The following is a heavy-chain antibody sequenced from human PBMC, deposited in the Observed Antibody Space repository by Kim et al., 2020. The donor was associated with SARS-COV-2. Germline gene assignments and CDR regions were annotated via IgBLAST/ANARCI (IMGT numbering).Heavy chain of an antibody. CDR1: GFTFSSYA. J-gene: IGHJ4*02. CDR3: AKDQKGCSGGSCYPHYFDY. V-gene: IGHV3-23*01. CDR2: ISGSGGST. D-gene: IGHD2-15*01. Sequence: GGSLRLSCAASGFTFSSYAMSWVRQAPGKGLEWVSAISGSGGSTYYADSGKGRFTISRDNSKNTLYLQMNSLRAEDTAVYYCAKDQKGCSGGSCYPHYFDYWGQGTLVTVSS.